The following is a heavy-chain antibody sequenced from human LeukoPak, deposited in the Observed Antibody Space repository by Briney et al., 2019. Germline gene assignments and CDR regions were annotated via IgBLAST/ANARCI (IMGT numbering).Heavy chain of an antibody. CDR2: IKQDGSEK. CDR3: ARYYDSSGYYYQLYNWFDP. J-gene: IGHJ5*02. D-gene: IGHD3-22*01. Sequence: GGSLRLSCAASGFTFSSYWMSWVRQAPGKGLEWVANIKQDGSEKYYVDSVKGRFTISRDNAKNSLYLQMNSLRAEDTAVYYCARYYDSSGYYYQLYNWFDPWGQGTLVTVSS. CDR1: GFTFSSYW. V-gene: IGHV3-7*01.